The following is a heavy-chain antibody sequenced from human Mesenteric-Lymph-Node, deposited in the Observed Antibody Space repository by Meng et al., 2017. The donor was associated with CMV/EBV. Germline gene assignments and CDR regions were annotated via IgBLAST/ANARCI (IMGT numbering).Heavy chain of an antibody. CDR2: IIPIFGTA. V-gene: IGHV1-69*05. Sequence: KVSCKASGGTFSSSAISWVRQAPGQGLEWMGGIIPIFGTANYAQKFQGRVTITTDESTSTAYMELSSLRSEDTAVYYCASSRLGKFDYWGQGTLVTVSS. CDR1: GGTFSSSA. J-gene: IGHJ4*02. D-gene: IGHD3-16*01. CDR3: ASSRLGKFDY.